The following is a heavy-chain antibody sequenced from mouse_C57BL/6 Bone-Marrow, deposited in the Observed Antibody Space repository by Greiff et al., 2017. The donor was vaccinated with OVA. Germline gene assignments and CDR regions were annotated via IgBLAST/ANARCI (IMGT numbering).Heavy chain of an antibody. CDR2: INPYNGGT. Sequence: VQLQQSGPVLVKPGASVKMSCKASGYTFTDYYMNWVKQSHGKSLEWIGVINPYNGGTSSNQKFKGKATLTVDKSSSTAYMELNSLTSEDSAVYYCASSYYYGSSYWYFDVWGTGTTVTVSS. CDR3: ASSYYYGSSYWYFDV. CDR1: GYTFTDYY. D-gene: IGHD1-1*01. J-gene: IGHJ1*03. V-gene: IGHV1-19*01.